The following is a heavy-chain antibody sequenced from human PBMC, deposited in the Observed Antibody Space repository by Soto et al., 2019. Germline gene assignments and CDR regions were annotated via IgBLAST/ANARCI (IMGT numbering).Heavy chain of an antibody. J-gene: IGHJ4*02. CDR1: GGSISSYY. D-gene: IGHD2-2*01. Sequence: QVQLQESGPGLVKPSETLSLTCTVSGGSISSYYWSWIRQPPGKGLEWIGYIYYSGSTNYNPSLKSRVTISVDTSKNQFSLKLSSVTAADTAVYYCARGYCSSTSCPTLYYFDYWGQGTLVTVSS. CDR3: ARGYCSSTSCPTLYYFDY. V-gene: IGHV4-59*01. CDR2: IYYSGST.